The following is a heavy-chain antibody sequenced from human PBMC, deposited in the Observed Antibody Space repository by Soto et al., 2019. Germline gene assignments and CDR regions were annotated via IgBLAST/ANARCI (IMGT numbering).Heavy chain of an antibody. CDR1: GYSFTSYD. D-gene: IGHD3-10*01. CDR2: MNPHSGDT. CDR3: AKVIMVRGFINKFDY. J-gene: IGHJ4*02. V-gene: IGHV1-8*01. Sequence: ASVKVSCKASGYSFTSYDIKWVRQAPGQGLEWMGWMNPHSGDTGFAQKFQGRLIMTRDTSTNTAYMELSSLRSEDTAVYYCAKVIMVRGFINKFDYWGQGTLVTVSS.